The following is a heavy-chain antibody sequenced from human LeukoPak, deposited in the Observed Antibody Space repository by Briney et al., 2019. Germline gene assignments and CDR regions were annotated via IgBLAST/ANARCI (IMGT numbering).Heavy chain of an antibody. V-gene: IGHV3-30*02. Sequence: PGGSLRLSCAASGFTFSSYGMHWVRQAPGKGLEWVAFIRYDGSNKYYADSVKGRFTISRDNSKNTLYLQMNSLRAEDTAVYYCAKGYSSSWYFDYWGQGTLVTVSS. CDR1: GFTFSSYG. CDR3: AKGYSSSWYFDY. D-gene: IGHD6-13*01. CDR2: IRYDGSNK. J-gene: IGHJ4*02.